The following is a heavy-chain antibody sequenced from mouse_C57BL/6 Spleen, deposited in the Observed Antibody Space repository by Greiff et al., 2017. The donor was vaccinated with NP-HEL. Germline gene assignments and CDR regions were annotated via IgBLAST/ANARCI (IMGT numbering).Heavy chain of an antibody. CDR1: GYTFTDYY. CDR3: ARWGTGTARYFDV. CDR2: INPNNGGT. D-gene: IGHD4-1*01. J-gene: IGHJ1*03. V-gene: IGHV1-26*01. Sequence: EVQLQQSGPELVKPGASVKISCKASGYTFTDYYMNWVKQSHGKSLEWIGDINPNNGGTSYNQKFKGKATLTVDKSSSTAYMELRSLTSEDSAVYYCARWGTGTARYFDVWGTGTTVTVSS.